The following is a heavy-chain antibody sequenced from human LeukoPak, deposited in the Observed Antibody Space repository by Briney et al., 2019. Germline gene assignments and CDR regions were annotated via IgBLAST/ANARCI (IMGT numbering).Heavy chain of an antibody. V-gene: IGHV4-59*01. CDR2: IYYSGST. J-gene: IGHJ4*02. Sequence: SETLSLTCTVSGGSISSYYWSWIRRPPGKGLEWIGYIYYSGSTNYNPSLKSRVTISVDTSKNQFSLKLSSLAAADTAVYYCATGRDPYKTGHWGQGTLVTASS. D-gene: IGHD3-10*01. CDR1: GGSISSYY. CDR3: ATGRDPYKTGH.